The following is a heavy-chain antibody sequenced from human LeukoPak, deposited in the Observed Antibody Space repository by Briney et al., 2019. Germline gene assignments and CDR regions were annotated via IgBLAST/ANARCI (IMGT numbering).Heavy chain of an antibody. CDR2: ISSSSSYI. Sequence: GGSLRLSCAASGFTFSSYSMAWVRQAPGKGLEWVSSISSSSSYIYYADSVKGRFTISRDNAKNSLYLQMNSLRAEDTAVYYYARDTYYDILTGYYHFDYWGQGTLVTVSS. J-gene: IGHJ4*02. V-gene: IGHV3-21*01. CDR3: ARDTYYDILTGYYHFDY. D-gene: IGHD3-9*01. CDR1: GFTFSSYS.